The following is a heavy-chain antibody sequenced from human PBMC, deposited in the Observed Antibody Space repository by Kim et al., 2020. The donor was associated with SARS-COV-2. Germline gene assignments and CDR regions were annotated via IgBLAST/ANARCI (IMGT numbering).Heavy chain of an antibody. J-gene: IGHJ4*02. V-gene: IGHV3-23*01. CDR2: ISGSGGST. Sequence: GGSLRLSCAASGFTFSSYAMSWVRQAPGKGLEWVSAISGSGGSTYYADSMKGRFTIFRDNSKNTMYLQMNSLRAEDTAVYYCSKGRGQYFDWLLVDYWGQGTLVTVSS. CDR1: GFTFSSYA. D-gene: IGHD3-9*01. CDR3: SKGRGQYFDWLLVDY.